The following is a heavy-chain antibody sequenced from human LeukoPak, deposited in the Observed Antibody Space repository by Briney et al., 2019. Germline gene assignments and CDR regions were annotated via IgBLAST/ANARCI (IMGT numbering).Heavy chain of an antibody. Sequence: GGSLRLSCAASGFTFSGSAMHWVRQASGKGLEWVGRIRSKANSYATAYAASVKGRFTISRDDSKNTAYLQMNSLKTEDTAVYYCTSTYSSSRQGAFDIWGQGTMVTVSS. V-gene: IGHV3-73*01. CDR2: IRSKANSYAT. D-gene: IGHD6-13*01. CDR1: GFTFSGSA. J-gene: IGHJ3*02. CDR3: TSTYSSSRQGAFDI.